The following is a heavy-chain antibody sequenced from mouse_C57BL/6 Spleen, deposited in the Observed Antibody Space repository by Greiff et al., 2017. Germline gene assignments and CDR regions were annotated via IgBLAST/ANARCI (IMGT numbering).Heavy chain of an antibody. Sequence: VQLQQSGPELVKPGASVKIPCKASGYTFTDYNMDWVKQSHGKSLEWIGDINPNNGGTIYNQKFKGKATLTVDKSSSTAYMELRILTSEDTSVYYSERRFDYGNYDWYFDVWGTGTTVTVSS. J-gene: IGHJ1*03. CDR3: ERRFDYGNYDWYFDV. V-gene: IGHV1-18*01. D-gene: IGHD2-1*01. CDR2: INPNNGGT. CDR1: GYTFTDYN.